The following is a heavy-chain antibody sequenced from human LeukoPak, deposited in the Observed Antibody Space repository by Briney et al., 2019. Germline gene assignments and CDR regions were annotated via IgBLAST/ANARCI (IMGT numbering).Heavy chain of an antibody. D-gene: IGHD5-18*01. CDR3: ARDNTAMAYYFDY. J-gene: IGHJ4*02. CDR2: LKHDGSEK. Sequence: PGGSLRLSCAASGFTFRDYWMTWVRQAPGKGLEWVASLKHDGSEKYYVDSVKGRFTISRDNAKNSLYLQMNSLRAEDTAVYYCARDNTAMAYYFDYWGQGTLVTVSS. CDR1: GFTFRDYW. V-gene: IGHV3-7*01.